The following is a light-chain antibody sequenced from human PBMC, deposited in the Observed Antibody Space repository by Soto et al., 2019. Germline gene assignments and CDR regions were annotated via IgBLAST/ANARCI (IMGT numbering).Light chain of an antibody. J-gene: IGLJ1*01. Sequence: QSVLTQPASVSGSPGQSITISCTGTISDDYVSWYQQSPGKVPKLLIYEVVNRPSEVSDRFSGSKSGNTASLTISGLQSEDEGQYFCSSYTSINSWVFGTGTKLTVL. CDR1: ISDDY. V-gene: IGLV2-14*01. CDR2: EVV. CDR3: SSYTSINSWV.